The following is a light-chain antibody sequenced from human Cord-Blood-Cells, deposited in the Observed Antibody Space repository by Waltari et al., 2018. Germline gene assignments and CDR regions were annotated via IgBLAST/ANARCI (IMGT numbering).Light chain of an antibody. V-gene: IGKV1-33*01. Sequence: DIQMTQSPSSLSASVGDRVTITCQASQDISNYLNWYQQKPWKAPKLLIYDASNLETGGPSRFSGRGSGTDFTFTISSLQPEDIATYYCQQYDNLPITFGQGTRLEIK. CDR3: QQYDNLPIT. CDR2: DAS. CDR1: QDISNY. J-gene: IGKJ5*01.